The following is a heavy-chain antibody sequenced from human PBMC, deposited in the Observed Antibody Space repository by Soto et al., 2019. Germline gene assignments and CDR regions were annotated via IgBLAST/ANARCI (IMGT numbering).Heavy chain of an antibody. J-gene: IGHJ4*02. D-gene: IGHD3-22*01. CDR1: GGSISSYY. Sequence: PSETLPHTCTVSGGSISSYYWSWIRQPTGKGLEWIGYIYYSGSTNYNPSLKSRVTISVDTSKNQFSLKLSSVTAADTAVYYCAREGGDSSGYYYDYWGQGTLVTVSS. V-gene: IGHV4-59*01. CDR3: AREGGDSSGYYYDY. CDR2: IYYSGST.